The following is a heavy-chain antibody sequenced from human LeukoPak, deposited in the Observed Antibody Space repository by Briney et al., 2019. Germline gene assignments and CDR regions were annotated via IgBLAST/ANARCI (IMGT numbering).Heavy chain of an antibody. CDR3: ARLKWRGTVVVVAARRYAWLDP. V-gene: IGHV5-51*01. J-gene: IGHJ5*02. CDR1: GYSFTSYW. D-gene: IGHD2-15*01. CDR2: IYPGDSDT. Sequence: GESLKISCKGSGYSFTSYWIGWVRQMPEKGLEWMGIIYPGDSDTRYSPSFQGQVTISADKSISTAYLQWSRLKASDTAMYYCARLKWRGTVVVVAARRYAWLDPWGQGTLVTVSS.